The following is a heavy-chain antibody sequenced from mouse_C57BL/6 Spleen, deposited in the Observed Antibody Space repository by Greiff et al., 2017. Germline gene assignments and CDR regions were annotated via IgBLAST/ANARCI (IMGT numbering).Heavy chain of an antibody. D-gene: IGHD3-1*01. Sequence: VQLQQSGAELVRPGTSVKMSCKASGYTFTNYWIGWAKQRPGHGLEWIGDIYPGGGYTNYNEKFKGKATLTADKSSSTAYMQFSSLTSEDSAIYYCARGARDYAMDYWGQGTSVTVSS. CDR2: IYPGGGYT. CDR1: GYTFTNYW. CDR3: ARGARDYAMDY. J-gene: IGHJ4*01. V-gene: IGHV1-63*01.